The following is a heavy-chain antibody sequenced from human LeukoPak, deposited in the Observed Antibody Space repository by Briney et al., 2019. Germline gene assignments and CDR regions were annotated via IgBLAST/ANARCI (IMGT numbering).Heavy chain of an antibody. CDR2: IYYSGST. D-gene: IGHD6-13*01. CDR1: GGSISSSSYY. V-gene: IGHV4-39*01. Sequence: SETLSLTCTVSGGSISSSSYYWGWIRQPPGKGLEWIGSIYYSGSTYYNPSLKSRVTISVDTSKNQFSLKLSSVTAADTAVYYCARHESSSWYTPLWFDPWGQGTLVTVSS. CDR3: ARHESSSWYTPLWFDP. J-gene: IGHJ5*02.